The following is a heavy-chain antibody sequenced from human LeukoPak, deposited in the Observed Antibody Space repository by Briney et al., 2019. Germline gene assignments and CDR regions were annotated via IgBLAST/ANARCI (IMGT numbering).Heavy chain of an antibody. V-gene: IGHV3-30*02. CDR3: AKDREASTSSWYFDY. CDR2: IWFDGSNK. Sequence: GSLRLSCAASGFTFRSYGMHWVRQAPGKGLERVAFIWFDGSNKYYADSVKGRFTISRDNSRNTLHLQMNSLRAEDTAIYYCAKDREASTSSWYFDYWGQGILVTVS. CDR1: GFTFRSYG. D-gene: IGHD6-13*01. J-gene: IGHJ4*02.